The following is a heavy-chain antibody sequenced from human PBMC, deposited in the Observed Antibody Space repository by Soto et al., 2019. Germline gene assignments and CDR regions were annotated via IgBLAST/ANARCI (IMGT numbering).Heavy chain of an antibody. CDR3: ARAERIVVVAATGDY. Sequence: ASVKVSCKASGYTFNSYGISWVRQAPGQGLEWMGWISAYNGNTNYAQKLQGRATMTTDTSTSTAYMELRSLRSDDTAVYYCARAERIVVVAATGDYWGQGTLVTVSS. V-gene: IGHV1-18*01. CDR2: ISAYNGNT. D-gene: IGHD2-15*01. J-gene: IGHJ4*02. CDR1: GYTFNSYG.